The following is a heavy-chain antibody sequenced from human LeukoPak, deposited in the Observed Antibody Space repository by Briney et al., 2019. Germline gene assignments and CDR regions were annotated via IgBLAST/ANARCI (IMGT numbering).Heavy chain of an antibody. V-gene: IGHV3-7*01. D-gene: IGHD3-22*01. J-gene: IGHJ4*02. CDR1: GFTFSSYD. Sequence: PGGSLRLSCAASGFTFSSYDMHWVRQAPGKGLEWVGNIKENGAEIYYVDSVRGRFTISRDNAKNSLYLQMNSLRAEDTAVYYCGRTELAALLYYYDSSGPYYFDYWGQGTLVTVSS. CDR3: GRTELAALLYYYDSSGPYYFDY. CDR2: IKENGAEI.